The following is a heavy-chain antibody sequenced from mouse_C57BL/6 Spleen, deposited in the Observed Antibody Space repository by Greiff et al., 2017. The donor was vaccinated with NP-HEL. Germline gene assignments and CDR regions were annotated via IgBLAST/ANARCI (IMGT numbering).Heavy chain of an antibody. CDR3: ARPDYDYDGGAWFAY. D-gene: IGHD2-4*01. V-gene: IGHV5-17*01. J-gene: IGHJ3*01. CDR2: ISSGSSTI. Sequence: EVNVVESGGGLVKPGGSLKLSCAASGFTFSDYGMHWVRQAPEKGLEWVAYISSGSSTIYYADTVKGRFTISRDNAKNTLFLQMTSLRSEDTAMYYCARPDYDYDGGAWFAYWGQGTLVTVSA. CDR1: GFTFSDYG.